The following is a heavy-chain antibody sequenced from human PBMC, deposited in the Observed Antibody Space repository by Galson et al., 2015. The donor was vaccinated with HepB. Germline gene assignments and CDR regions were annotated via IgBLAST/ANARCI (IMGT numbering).Heavy chain of an antibody. CDR3: AKDGAEYGDIPHIDY. CDR1: GFTFSSYG. D-gene: IGHD4-17*01. CDR2: ISYDGSNK. J-gene: IGHJ4*02. Sequence: SLRLSCAASGFTFSSYGMHWVRQAPGKGLEWVAVISYDGSNKYYADSVKGRFTISRDNSKNTLYLQMNSLRAEDTAVYYCAKDGAEYGDIPHIDYWGQGTLVTVSS. V-gene: IGHV3-30*18.